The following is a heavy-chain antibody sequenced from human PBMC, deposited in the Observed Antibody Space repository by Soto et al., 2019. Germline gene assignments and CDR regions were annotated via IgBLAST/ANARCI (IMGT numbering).Heavy chain of an antibody. CDR3: AKAYFVWSSEQPYYFDY. J-gene: IGHJ4*02. V-gene: IGHV3-23*01. CDR1: GFTFSNYA. D-gene: IGHD3-16*01. Sequence: EVQLLDSGGGLVQPGGSLRLSCAASGFTFSNYAMTWVRQGPGKGLEWVSGISGSGGRSYYADSVKGRFTISRDNSKSTLYLQMNSLRAEDTAVYYCAKAYFVWSSEQPYYFDYWGQGPLVPVSS. CDR2: ISGSGGRS.